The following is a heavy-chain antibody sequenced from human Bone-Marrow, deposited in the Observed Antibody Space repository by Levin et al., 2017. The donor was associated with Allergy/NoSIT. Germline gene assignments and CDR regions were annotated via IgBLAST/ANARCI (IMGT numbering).Heavy chain of an antibody. Sequence: QAGGSLRLSCAASGFTFSSYAMTWVRQAPGKGLEWVSGISDSGGSTYYADSVKGRFTISRDNSKNTLYLQMNSLRAEDTALYYCANCDSSGPWDYFDYWGQGTRVTVSS. CDR2: ISDSGGST. CDR1: GFTFSSYA. CDR3: ANCDSSGPWDYFDY. V-gene: IGHV3-23*01. J-gene: IGHJ4*02. D-gene: IGHD3-22*01.